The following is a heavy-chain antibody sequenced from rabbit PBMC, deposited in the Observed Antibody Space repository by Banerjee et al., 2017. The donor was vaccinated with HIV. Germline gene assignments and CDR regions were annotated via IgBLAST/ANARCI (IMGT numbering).Heavy chain of an antibody. CDR2: INTISGDT. CDR1: GFSFNNGYV. V-gene: IGHV1S45*01. J-gene: IGHJ4*01. CDR3: ARDVACVLGWNFGL. Sequence: QEPLAESGGALVKPEGSLTLTFTASGFSFNNGYVMCWVRQAPGKGLEWIACINTISGDTVYATWAKGRFSISKASWTTVTLPLTSLTAAETASYFCARDVACVLGWNFGLGGPGTPVTVS. D-gene: IGHD1-1*01.